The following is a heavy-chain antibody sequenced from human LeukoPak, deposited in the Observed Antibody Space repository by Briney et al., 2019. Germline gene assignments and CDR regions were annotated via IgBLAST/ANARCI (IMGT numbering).Heavy chain of an antibody. D-gene: IGHD3-9*01. CDR1: GFTFTTFG. V-gene: IGHV3-23*01. CDR3: AKTFGTGYPRNADY. Sequence: AGSLTLSCAASGFTFTTFGMSWVRQAPGTGLEWVSGISGSGGSTYYADSVKGRFTISRDNSKNTLYLQMSSLRAEDTAMYYCAKTFGTGYPRNADYWGQGTLVTVSS. CDR2: ISGSGGST. J-gene: IGHJ4*02.